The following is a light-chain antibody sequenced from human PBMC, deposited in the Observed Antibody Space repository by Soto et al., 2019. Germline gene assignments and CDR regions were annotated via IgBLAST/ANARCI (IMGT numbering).Light chain of an antibody. CDR1: SSDVGGNKY. CDR2: EVS. CDR3: TSYTTSSTYV. J-gene: IGLJ1*01. V-gene: IGLV2-14*01. Sequence: QAALTQPASVSGSPGPSITLSCTGTSSDVGGNKYVSWYQQYPGKAPKLMIFEVSKRPSGVSNRFSGSKSGKTASLTISGLQTADEADYYCTSYTTSSTYVFGTGTKVTVL.